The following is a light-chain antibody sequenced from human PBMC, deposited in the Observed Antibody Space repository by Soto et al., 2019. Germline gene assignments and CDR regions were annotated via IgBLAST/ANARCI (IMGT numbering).Light chain of an antibody. Sequence: SYELAQPPSVSVAPGQTARITCGGNNIGSKSVHWYQQKPGQAPVLVVYDDRDRPSGIPERFSGSNSGNTATLTISRVEAGDEADYYCQVWDSSSVHPVVFGGGTKVTVL. CDR3: QVWDSSSVHPVV. V-gene: IGLV3-21*02. J-gene: IGLJ2*01. CDR2: DDR. CDR1: NIGSKS.